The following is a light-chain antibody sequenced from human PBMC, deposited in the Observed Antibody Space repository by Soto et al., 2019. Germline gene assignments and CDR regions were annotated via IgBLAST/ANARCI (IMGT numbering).Light chain of an antibody. CDR2: DIS. CDR1: QSLTNPY. J-gene: IGKJ5*01. V-gene: IGKV3-20*01. CDR3: QQYGSSEII. Sequence: VLTQSPGTLSFSPGDRATLFFRARQSLTNPYIAWYQQKPGQAPRLLIYDISSRATGIPERFSGSVSGTDFTITITRMEHEDFEVFYCQQYGSSEIIFGQGTRLEIK.